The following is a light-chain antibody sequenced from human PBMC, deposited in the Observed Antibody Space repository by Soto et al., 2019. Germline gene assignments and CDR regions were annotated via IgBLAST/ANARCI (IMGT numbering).Light chain of an antibody. CDR3: QHYGSSPPYT. V-gene: IGKV3-20*01. Sequence: EIVLTQAPGTLSLSPGERATLSCRASQSISSSYLAWYRQKPGQAPRLLIYGASSRATGIPDRFSGSGSGTDFTLTISRLEPEDFAVYFCQHYGSSPPYTFGQVTKLEIK. J-gene: IGKJ2*01. CDR2: GAS. CDR1: QSISSSY.